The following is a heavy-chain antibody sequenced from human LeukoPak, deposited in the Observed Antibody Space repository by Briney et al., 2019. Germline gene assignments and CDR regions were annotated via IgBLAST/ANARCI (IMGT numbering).Heavy chain of an antibody. J-gene: IGHJ6*02. V-gene: IGHV1-18*01. CDR3: ASRGRDGMEV. Sequence: ASVKVSCKASGYSFTSYGFTWVRRAPGQGLEWMGWVSAYDGSTNYAQKIRGRVTMTTDASKNTVYMELRSLRFDDTAVYYCASRGRDGMEVWGQGTTVTVSS. D-gene: IGHD3-10*01. CDR1: GYSFTSYG. CDR2: VSAYDGST.